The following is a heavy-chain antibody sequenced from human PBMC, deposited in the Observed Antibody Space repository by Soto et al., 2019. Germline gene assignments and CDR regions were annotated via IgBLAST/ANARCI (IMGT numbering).Heavy chain of an antibody. Sequence: QVQLQQWGAGLLKPSETLSLTCAVSGGSLRDSYWPWFRQSPGKGLEWIGEIHPSGSPYYNPSLRSRVTISVDTSKNQFSLKLTSLTAADTAIYYCARGRDEYKLGNVWGHGTTVTVSS. CDR1: GGSLRDSY. D-gene: IGHD1-1*01. CDR2: IHPSGSP. V-gene: IGHV4-34*01. J-gene: IGHJ6*02. CDR3: ARGRDEYKLGNV.